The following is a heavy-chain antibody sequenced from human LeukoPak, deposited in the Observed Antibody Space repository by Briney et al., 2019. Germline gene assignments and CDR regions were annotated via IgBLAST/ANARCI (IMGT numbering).Heavy chain of an antibody. Sequence: SETLSLTCSVSGGSIRSPTFYWAWIRQPPGKGLEWIGNIYYSGSTYYNPSLQSRVTISVDTSKNQFSLKLTSVTAADKAVYYCASISRGVILGPNYYSYHMDVWGKGATVIVSS. J-gene: IGHJ6*03. CDR3: ASISRGVILGPNYYSYHMDV. CDR1: GGSIRSPTFY. CDR2: IYYSGST. V-gene: IGHV4-39*01. D-gene: IGHD3-10*01.